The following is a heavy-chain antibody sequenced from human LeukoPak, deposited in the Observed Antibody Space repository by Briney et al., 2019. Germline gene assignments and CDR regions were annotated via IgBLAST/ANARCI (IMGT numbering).Heavy chain of an antibody. Sequence: ASVKVSCKVSGYTLTELSMHWVRQAPGKGLEWMGGFDPEDGETIYAQKFQGRVTMTEDTSTDTAYMELSSLRSEDTAVYYCATMSHHLRSLGYCNSTSCWAHAFDIWGQGTMVTVSS. D-gene: IGHD2-2*01. V-gene: IGHV1-24*01. CDR2: FDPEDGET. CDR1: GYTLTELS. CDR3: ATMSHHLRSLGYCNSTSCWAHAFDI. J-gene: IGHJ3*02.